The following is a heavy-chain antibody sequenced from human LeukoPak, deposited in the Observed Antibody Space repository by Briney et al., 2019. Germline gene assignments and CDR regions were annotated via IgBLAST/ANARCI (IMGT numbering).Heavy chain of an antibody. CDR2: ISGYKGNT. D-gene: IGHD3-22*01. J-gene: IGHJ6*02. Sequence: GASVKVSFKASGYTFTSYGISWVRQAPGQGLEWMGWISGYKGNTNYAQKFQGRVTMTTDTSTSTAYMELRSLRSDDTAVYYCARGYYDSGGYYYYYYGMDVWGQGTTVTVSS. V-gene: IGHV1-18*01. CDR1: GYTFTSYG. CDR3: ARGYYDSGGYYYYYYGMDV.